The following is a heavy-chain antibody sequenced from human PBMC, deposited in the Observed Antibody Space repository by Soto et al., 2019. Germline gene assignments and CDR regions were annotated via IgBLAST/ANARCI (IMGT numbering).Heavy chain of an antibody. J-gene: IGHJ4*02. CDR3: AKDLIYCSGGSCRDY. CDR1: VFTFSSYG. CDR2: ISYDGSNK. V-gene: IGHV3-30*18. Sequence: GWSLRLSCSASVFTFSSYGMHWFRQAPGKGLEWVAVISYDGSNKYYADSVKGRFTISRDNSKNTLHLQMNSLRAEDTAVYYCAKDLIYCSGGSCRDYWGQGTLVTVSS. D-gene: IGHD2-15*01.